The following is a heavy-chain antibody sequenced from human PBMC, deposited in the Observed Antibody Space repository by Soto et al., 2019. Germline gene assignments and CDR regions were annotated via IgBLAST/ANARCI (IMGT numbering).Heavy chain of an antibody. V-gene: IGHV4-39*01. CDR3: ARHAYRDILTGYHLYYYYGMDV. J-gene: IGHJ6*02. CDR1: GDSISSSTYY. Sequence: PSETLSLTCSVSGDSISSSTYYWGWMRQPPGKGLEWIASFFYNGNTYYNPSLKSRVTIFVDTSKNQFSLKLTSVTAADTAVYYCARHAYRDILTGYHLYYYYGMDVWGQGTTVTVSS. CDR2: FFYNGNT. D-gene: IGHD3-9*01.